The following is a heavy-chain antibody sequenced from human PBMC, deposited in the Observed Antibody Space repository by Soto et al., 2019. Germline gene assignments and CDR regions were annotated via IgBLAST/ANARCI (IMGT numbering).Heavy chain of an antibody. J-gene: IGHJ3*02. Sequence: QEHLVESGGGVVQPGRSLRLSCAASGFTFSNYAIHWVRQAPGKGLEWVALISFDGGTKYYADSVKGRFTLSRDNSKNTVSVEMNSLRDDDSAVYYCARIAAADVLSVAFDMWGHGTMVIVSS. CDR2: ISFDGGTK. CDR1: GFTFSNYA. D-gene: IGHD6-13*01. CDR3: ARIAAADVLSVAFDM. V-gene: IGHV3-30-3*01.